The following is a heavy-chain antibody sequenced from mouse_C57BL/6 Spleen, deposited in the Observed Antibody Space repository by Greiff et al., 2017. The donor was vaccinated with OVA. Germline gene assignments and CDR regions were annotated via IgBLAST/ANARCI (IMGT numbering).Heavy chain of an antibody. V-gene: IGHV3-1*01. CDR2: ISYSGST. J-gene: IGHJ2*01. CDR1: GYSITSGYD. Sequence: EVMLVESGPGMVKPSQSLSLTCTVTGYSITSGYDWHWIRHFPGNKLEWMGYISYSGSTNYNPSLKSRISITHDTSENHFFLKLNSVTTEDTATYYCARGEDFVFDYWGQGTTLTVSS. CDR3: ARGEDFVFDY.